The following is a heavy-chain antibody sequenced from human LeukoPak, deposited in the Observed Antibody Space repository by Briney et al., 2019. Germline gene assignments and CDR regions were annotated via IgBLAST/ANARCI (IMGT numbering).Heavy chain of an antibody. CDR2: IYWDVDK. CDR3: AHRVSVTTRAWYFDL. D-gene: IGHD4-17*01. J-gene: IGHJ2*01. Sequence: SGPTLVKPTQTLTLTCTFSGFSLSTSGVGVGWIRQPPGKALEWLALIYWDVDKRYSPSLKSRLTITKDTSKNQVVLTMTNMDPVDTATYYCAHRVSVTTRAWYFDLWGRGTLVTVSS. CDR1: GFSLSTSGVG. V-gene: IGHV2-5*02.